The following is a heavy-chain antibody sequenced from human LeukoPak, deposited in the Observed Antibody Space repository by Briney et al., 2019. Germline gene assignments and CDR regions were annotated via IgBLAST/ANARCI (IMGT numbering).Heavy chain of an antibody. CDR2: IYYSGST. J-gene: IGHJ6*03. CDR1: GGSISSGGYY. CDR3: AREGAGWSGYYIDYYYYYMDV. Sequence: PSQTLSLTCTVSGGSISSGGYYWSWIRQHPGKGLEWIGYIYYSGSTYYNPSLKSRVTISVDTSKNQFSLKLSSVTAADTAVYYCAREGAGWSGYYIDYYYYYMDVWGKGTTVTVSS. V-gene: IGHV4-31*03. D-gene: IGHD3-3*01.